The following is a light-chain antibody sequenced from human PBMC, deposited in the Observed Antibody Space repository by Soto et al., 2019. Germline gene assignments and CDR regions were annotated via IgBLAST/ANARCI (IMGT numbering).Light chain of an antibody. Sequence: QSVLTQPASVSGSPGQSITISCTGTSSDVGGYNYVCWYQQHPGKAPKLMIYDVSNRPSGVSSRFSGSKSGNAASLSISGLQAEDEAEYYCGSYTSSNTYVFGTGTKLTVL. CDR3: GSYTSSNTYV. V-gene: IGLV2-14*01. J-gene: IGLJ1*01. CDR1: SSDVGGYNY. CDR2: DVS.